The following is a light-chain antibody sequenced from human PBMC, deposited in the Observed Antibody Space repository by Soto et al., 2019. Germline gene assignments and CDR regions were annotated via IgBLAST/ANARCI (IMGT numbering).Light chain of an antibody. CDR3: SSYTSNTTLV. V-gene: IGLV2-14*01. Sequence: QSVLTQPASVSGSPGQSITISCTGTSSDVGYYNYVSWYQQHPGKATKLMIYDVNNRPSGVSNRFSGSKSGNTASLTISGLQAEGEADYYCSSYTSNTTLVFGGGTKLTVL. J-gene: IGLJ2*01. CDR1: SSDVGYYNY. CDR2: DVN.